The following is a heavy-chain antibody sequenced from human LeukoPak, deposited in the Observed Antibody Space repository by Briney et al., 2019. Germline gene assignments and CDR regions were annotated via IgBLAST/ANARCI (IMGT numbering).Heavy chain of an antibody. CDR2: IIPLFQTT. J-gene: IGHJ4*02. Sequence: SLKVSSKASGGTFTISTTSWVRRAPGQGLEWMGRIIPLFQTTKYAPTLQGRVTITADKSTSTAYMEVSSLTSEDTAVYYCARGPMTTAPLEYWGQGTLVTVSS. CDR1: GGTFTIST. D-gene: IGHD4-17*01. CDR3: ARGPMTTAPLEY. V-gene: IGHV1-69*06.